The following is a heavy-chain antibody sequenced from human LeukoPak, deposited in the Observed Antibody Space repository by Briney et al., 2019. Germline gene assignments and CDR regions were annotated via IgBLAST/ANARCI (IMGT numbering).Heavy chain of an antibody. CDR1: GFTFSSYD. Sequence: GGSLRLSCAASGFTFSSYDMHWVRQATGKGLEWVSAIGTAGDTYYPGSVKGRFTISRENAKNSLYLQMNSLRAGGTAVYYCARAPRGSSTTQLETSYGMDVWGQGTTVTVPS. J-gene: IGHJ6*02. D-gene: IGHD2-2*01. V-gene: IGHV3-13*01. CDR3: ARAPRGSSTTQLETSYGMDV. CDR2: IGTAGDT.